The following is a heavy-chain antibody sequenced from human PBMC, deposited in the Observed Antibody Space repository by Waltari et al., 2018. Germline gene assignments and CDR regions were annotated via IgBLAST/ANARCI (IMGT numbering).Heavy chain of an antibody. CDR3: ATVGGVDKEFDS. V-gene: IGHV1-69*10. J-gene: IGHJ4*02. CDR1: GGIFNIHA. CDR2: IIPVLGET. Sequence: QVQLVQSGAEVKKPGSSVKVSCKASGGIFNIHAISWVRQAPGQGLEWMGGIIPVLGETTYAQKFQGRVTITADDSSSTAYMELSGLRSADTAVYYCATVGGVDKEFDSWGLGTLVTVSS. D-gene: IGHD1-26*01.